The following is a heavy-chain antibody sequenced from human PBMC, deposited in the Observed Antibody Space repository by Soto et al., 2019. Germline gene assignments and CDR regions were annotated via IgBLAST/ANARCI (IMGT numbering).Heavy chain of an antibody. D-gene: IGHD3-3*01. V-gene: IGHV4-31*03. Sequence: CLTCTVSGGSISSGGYYWSWIRQHPGKGLEWNGYIYYSGITYYNPSLKSRVTISVDTSKNQFSLKLSSVTAADTAVYYCARGEDDFWSGYYTGYYYYGMDVWGQGTTVTVSS. CDR1: GGSISSGGYY. J-gene: IGHJ6*02. CDR3: ARGEDDFWSGYYTGYYYYGMDV. CDR2: IYYSGIT.